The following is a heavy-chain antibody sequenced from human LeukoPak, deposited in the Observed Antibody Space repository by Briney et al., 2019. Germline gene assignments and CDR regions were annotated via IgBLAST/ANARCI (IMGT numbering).Heavy chain of an antibody. D-gene: IGHD2-15*01. CDR3: AKDYYCSGGSCYFTSPMNFDY. Sequence: PGGSLRLSCAASGFTFSSYAMSWVRQAPGKGLEWVSAISGSGGSTYYADSVKGRFTISRDNSKNTLYLQMNSLRAEDTAVYYCAKDYYCSGGSCYFTSPMNFDYWGQRTLVTVSS. V-gene: IGHV3-23*01. J-gene: IGHJ4*02. CDR2: ISGSGGST. CDR1: GFTFSSYA.